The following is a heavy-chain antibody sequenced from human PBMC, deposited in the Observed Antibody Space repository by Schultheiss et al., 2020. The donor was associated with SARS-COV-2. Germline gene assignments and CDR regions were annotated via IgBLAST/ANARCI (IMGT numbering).Heavy chain of an antibody. CDR1: GFTFSSYA. CDR3: ARNWYFDL. J-gene: IGHJ2*01. Sequence: GESLKISCAASGFTFSSYAMHWVRQAPGKGLEWVAVISYDGSNIYYADSVKGRFTISRDNSKNTLYLQMNSLRAEDTAVYYCARNWYFDLWGRGTLVTVSS. CDR2: ISYDGSNI. V-gene: IGHV3-30*04.